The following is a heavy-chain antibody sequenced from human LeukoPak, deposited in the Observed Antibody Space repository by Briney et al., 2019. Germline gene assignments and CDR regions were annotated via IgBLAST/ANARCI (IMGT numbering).Heavy chain of an antibody. CDR1: GYTFTDYY. V-gene: IGHV1-2*02. J-gene: IGHJ4*02. D-gene: IGHD1-26*01. Sequence: ASVKVSCKASGYTFTDYYMHWVRQAPGQGLEWMGWINPNSGGTNYAQKFQGRVTMTRDTCISTAYMELNRLRSDDTALYYCARGEGYSGSYRADYWGQGTLVTVSS. CDR2: INPNSGGT. CDR3: ARGEGYSGSYRADY.